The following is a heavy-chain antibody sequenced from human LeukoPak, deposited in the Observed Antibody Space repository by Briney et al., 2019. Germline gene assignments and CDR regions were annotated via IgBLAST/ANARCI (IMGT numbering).Heavy chain of an antibody. CDR1: GFTFSKFS. CDR2: ISKTSTYI. J-gene: IGHJ3*02. D-gene: IGHD1-1*01. V-gene: IGHV3-21*01. CDR3: AGTHNWKENAFDI. Sequence: PGGSLRLSCAASGFTFSKFSMTWVRQAPGKGLEWVSSISKTSTYIYYAESVKGRFAFSRDNAENSLSLQMNSLRPEDTAVYYCAGTHNWKENAFDIWGQGTMVTVSS.